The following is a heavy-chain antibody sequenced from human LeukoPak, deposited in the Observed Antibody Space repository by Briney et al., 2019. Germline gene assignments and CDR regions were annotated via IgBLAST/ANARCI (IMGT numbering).Heavy chain of an antibody. CDR2: IYASGRA. CDR1: GDSISSYF. V-gene: IGHV4-4*07. Sequence: NPSETLSLTCTVSGDSISSYFWGWIRQPAGKGLEWIGRIYASGRANYNPSLESRVTMSVDTSKNQFSLKLISVCAADTAVYYCARVAYDILTGYLYYFDYWGQGTRVTVSS. CDR3: ARVAYDILTGYLYYFDY. D-gene: IGHD3-9*01. J-gene: IGHJ4*02.